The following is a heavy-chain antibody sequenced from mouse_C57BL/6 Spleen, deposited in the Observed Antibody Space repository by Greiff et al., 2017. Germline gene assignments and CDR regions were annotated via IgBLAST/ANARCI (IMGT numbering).Heavy chain of an antibody. D-gene: IGHD3-2*02. V-gene: IGHV1-64*01. CDR3: ARASKGYGDY. J-gene: IGHJ2*01. CDR1: GYTFTSYW. Sequence: VQLQQPGAELVKPGASVKLSCKASGYTFTSYWMHWVKQRPGQGLEWIGMIDPNSGSTNYNEKFKSKATLTVDKSSSTAYMQLSSLTSEDSAVYYCARASKGYGDYWGQGTTLTVSS. CDR2: IDPNSGST.